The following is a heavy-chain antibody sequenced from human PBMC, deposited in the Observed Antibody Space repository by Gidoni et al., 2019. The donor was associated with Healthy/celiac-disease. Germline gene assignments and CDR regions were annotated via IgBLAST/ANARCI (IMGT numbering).Heavy chain of an antibody. CDR1: GGTFSSYT. J-gene: IGHJ2*01. Sequence: QVQLVQSGAEVKKPGSSVKVSCKASGGTFSSYTTSWVRQAPGQGFEWMGRIIPVLGIANYAQRFQGRVTITADKSTSTAYMELSSLRSEDTAVYYCAMGRSSNRYFDLWGRGTLVTVSS. CDR3: AMGRSSNRYFDL. V-gene: IGHV1-69*02. CDR2: IIPVLGIA. D-gene: IGHD6-13*01.